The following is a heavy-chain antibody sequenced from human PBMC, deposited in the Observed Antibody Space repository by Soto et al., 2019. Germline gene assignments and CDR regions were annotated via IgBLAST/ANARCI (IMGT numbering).Heavy chain of an antibody. V-gene: IGHV1-18*01. J-gene: IGHJ4*02. Sequence: QVQLVQSGAEVKKPGASVMVSCKASGYSFYNYDITWVRQARGQGLEWMGTISAYIEYTNIAQNLQGRISLTTDKSASTAYMELKNLTSDYTAVYYWARARATVTTERALGYWCEGTLVTVSS. D-gene: IGHD4-17*01. CDR2: ISAYIEYT. CDR3: ARARATVTTERALGY. CDR1: GYSFYNYD.